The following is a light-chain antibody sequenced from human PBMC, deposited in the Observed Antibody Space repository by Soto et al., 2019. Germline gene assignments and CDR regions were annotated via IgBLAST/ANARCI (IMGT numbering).Light chain of an antibody. J-gene: IGKJ2*01. CDR3: QQRSNWPPRT. V-gene: IGKV3-11*01. CDR2: DAS. CDR1: QSVSTY. Sequence: EIVLTQSPATLSLSPGERATLSCRASQSVSTYLAWYQQKPGQAPRLLIYDASNRATGIPGSFSGSGSGTDFTLTISSLEPEDFAVYYCQQRSNWPPRTFGQGTKLEIK.